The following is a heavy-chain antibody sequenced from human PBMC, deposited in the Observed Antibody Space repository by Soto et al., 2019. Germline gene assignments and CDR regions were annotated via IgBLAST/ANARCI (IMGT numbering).Heavy chain of an antibody. CDR1: GGSISSYY. CDR2: IYYSGST. D-gene: IGHD4-17*01. CDR3: ARGYGGAFDY. Sequence: QVQLQESGPGLVKPSETLSLTYTVSGGSISSYYWSWIRQPPGKGLEWIGYIYYSGSTNYNPSLKSRVTISVDTSKNQFSLKLSSVTAADTAVYYCARGYGGAFDYWGQGTLVTVSS. V-gene: IGHV4-59*01. J-gene: IGHJ4*02.